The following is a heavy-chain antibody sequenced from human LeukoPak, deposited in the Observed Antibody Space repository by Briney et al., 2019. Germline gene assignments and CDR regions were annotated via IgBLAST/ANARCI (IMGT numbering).Heavy chain of an antibody. J-gene: IGHJ5*02. Sequence: GGSLRLSCAASGFTFSSYAMSWVRQAPGKGLEWVSAISGSGGSTYYADSVKGRFTISRDNSENTLYLQMNSLRAEDTAVYYCAKEGDGSGSYYNPNWFDPWGQGTLVTVSS. CDR1: GFTFSSYA. D-gene: IGHD3-10*01. CDR2: ISGSGGST. V-gene: IGHV3-23*01. CDR3: AKEGDGSGSYYNPNWFDP.